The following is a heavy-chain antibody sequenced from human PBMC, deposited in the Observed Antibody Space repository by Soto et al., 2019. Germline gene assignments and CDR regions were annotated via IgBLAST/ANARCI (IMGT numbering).Heavy chain of an antibody. CDR2: ISYDGSNK. CDR1: GFTFSSYA. CDR3: ARDGNWYREGYYFAY. D-gene: IGHD6-13*01. J-gene: IGHJ4*02. V-gene: IGHV3-30-3*01. Sequence: QVQLVESGGGVVQPGRSLRLSCAASGFTFSSYAMHWVRQAPGKGLEWVAVISYDGSNKYYADSVKGRFTISRDNSKNTLYLQMNSLSAEDTAVYYCARDGNWYREGYYFAYWGQGTLVTVSS.